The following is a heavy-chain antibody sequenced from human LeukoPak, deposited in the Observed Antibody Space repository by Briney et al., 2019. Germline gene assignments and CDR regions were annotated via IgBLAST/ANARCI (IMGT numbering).Heavy chain of an antibody. J-gene: IGHJ4*02. Sequence: SETLSLTCTVSGDSISSYYGSWIRQPPGKGLEWIGYIYYSGSTNYNPSLKSRVTISVDTSKNQFSLKLSSVTAADTAVYYCARGRAWYMDYWGQGTLVTASS. V-gene: IGHV4-59*01. CDR3: ARGRAWYMDY. D-gene: IGHD6-19*01. CDR2: IYYSGST. CDR1: GDSISSYY.